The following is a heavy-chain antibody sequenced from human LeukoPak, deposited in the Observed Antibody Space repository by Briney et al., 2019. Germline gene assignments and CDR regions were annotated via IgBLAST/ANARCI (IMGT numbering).Heavy chain of an antibody. D-gene: IGHD4/OR15-4a*01. CDR1: GGSISSSNW. J-gene: IGHJ4*02. V-gene: IGHV4-4*02. CDR2: IYHSGST. CDR3: ARDRWLGAGRSFDY. Sequence: PLETLSLTCAVSGGSISSSNWWSWVRQPPGKGLEWIGEIYHSGSTNYNPSLKSRVTISVDKSKNQFSLKLSSVTAEDMAVYYCARDRWLGAGRSFDYWGQGILVTVSS.